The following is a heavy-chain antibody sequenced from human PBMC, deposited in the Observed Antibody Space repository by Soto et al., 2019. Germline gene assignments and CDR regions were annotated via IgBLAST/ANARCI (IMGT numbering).Heavy chain of an antibody. CDR1: GFTFSSYA. J-gene: IGHJ4*01. CDR2: ISGNSGKT. Sequence: VGSLRLSCTASGFTFSSYAMSWVRQAPGKELEWVSTISGNSGKTNYAESVKGRFSISRDNSKNTVHLQLDSLRAEDTAVYFCANLGFVLMELYYFHQWGHGTLVTVSS. CDR3: ANLGFVLMELYYFHQ. V-gene: IGHV3-23*01. D-gene: IGHD2-8*01.